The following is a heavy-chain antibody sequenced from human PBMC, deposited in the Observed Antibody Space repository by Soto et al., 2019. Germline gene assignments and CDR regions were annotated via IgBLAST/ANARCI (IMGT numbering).Heavy chain of an antibody. CDR3: VRDPVDLFGYMDV. D-gene: IGHD6-25*01. V-gene: IGHV1-69*06. J-gene: IGHJ6*02. CDR1: EGTFSGYS. Sequence: QEELVQSGAEMKKPGSSVNVSCKASEGTFSGYSITWVRQAPGQRLEWMGEIIPLLGTVNYAQKFQGRVTITGDRSTNTVYMGLSSLRADDTAVYYCVRDPVDLFGYMDVWGPGTKVTVSS. CDR2: IIPLLGTV.